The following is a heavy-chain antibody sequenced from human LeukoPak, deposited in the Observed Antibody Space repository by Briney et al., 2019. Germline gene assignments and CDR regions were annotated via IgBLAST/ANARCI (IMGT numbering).Heavy chain of an antibody. CDR3: AKVTKVVVAATPIDY. Sequence: GGSLSLSSATSGFTFSSYAMSWVRQAPGKGLEWVSAISGSGGSTYYADSVKGRFTISRDNSKNTLYLQMNSLRAEDTAVYYCAKVTKVVVAATPIDYWGQGTLVTVSS. CDR2: ISGSGGST. D-gene: IGHD2-15*01. CDR1: GFTFSSYA. J-gene: IGHJ4*02. V-gene: IGHV3-23*01.